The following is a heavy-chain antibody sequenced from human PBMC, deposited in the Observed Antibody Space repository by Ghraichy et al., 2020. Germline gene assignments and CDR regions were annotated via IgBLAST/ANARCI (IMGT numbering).Heavy chain of an antibody. CDR2: INPNSGGT. CDR3: ARDLTAVAGTDY. V-gene: IGHV1-2*02. J-gene: IGHJ4*02. Sequence: SVKGSCKASGYTFSDYYMHWVRQAPGQGLEWMGWINPNSGGTNYAPKFQGRVTMTRDTFISTAYMELSRLTSDDTAMYYCARDLTAVAGTDYWGQGTLVTVSS. D-gene: IGHD6-19*01. CDR1: GYTFSDYY.